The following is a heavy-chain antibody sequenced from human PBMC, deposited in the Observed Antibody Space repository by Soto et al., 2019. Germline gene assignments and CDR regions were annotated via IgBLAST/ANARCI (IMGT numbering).Heavy chain of an antibody. J-gene: IGHJ4*02. CDR3: AAGEPLNY. D-gene: IGHD3-10*01. CDR2: IWYDGSNK. CDR1: GFTFSSYG. Sequence: VQLVESGGGLVQPGGSLRLSCAASGFTFSSYGMHWVRQAPGKGLEWVAIIWYDGSNKYYADSVKGRFTISRDNSKNTVYLQMNSLRAEDTAVYYCAAGEPLNYRGQGTLVTVSS. V-gene: IGHV3-33*08.